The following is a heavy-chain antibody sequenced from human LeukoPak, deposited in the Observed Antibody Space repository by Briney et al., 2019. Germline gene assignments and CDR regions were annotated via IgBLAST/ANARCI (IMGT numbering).Heavy chain of an antibody. CDR1: GFSFSDFY. CDR3: ARAYSTSWFDY. D-gene: IGHD6-13*01. J-gene: IGHJ4*02. CDR2: IGSSSSYT. Sequence: GGSLRLSCAASGFSFSDFYMVWIRQAPGKGLEWVSHIGSSSSYTNYADSVKGRFTISRDNAKNSLSLQMNSLRAEDTAVYYCARAYSTSWFDYWGQGALVTVSS. V-gene: IGHV3-11*06.